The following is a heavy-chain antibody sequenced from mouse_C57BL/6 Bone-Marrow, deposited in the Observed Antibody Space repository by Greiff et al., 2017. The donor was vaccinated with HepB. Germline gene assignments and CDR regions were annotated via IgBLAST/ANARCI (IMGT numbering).Heavy chain of an antibody. D-gene: IGHD6-1*01. J-gene: IGHJ2*01. CDR2: ISDGGSYT. Sequence: EVKVEESGGGLVKPGGSLKLSCAASGFTFSSYAMSWVRQTPEKRLEWVATISDGGSYTYYPDNVKGRFTISRDNAKNNLYLQMSHLKSEDTAMYYCARDPSSLDYWGQGTTLTVSS. CDR3: ARDPSSLDY. CDR1: GFTFSSYA. V-gene: IGHV5-4*01.